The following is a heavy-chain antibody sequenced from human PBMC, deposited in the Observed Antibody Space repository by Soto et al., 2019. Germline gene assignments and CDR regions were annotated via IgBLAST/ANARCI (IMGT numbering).Heavy chain of an antibody. CDR2: IYYTGGT. CDR1: GGSISSGTFS. V-gene: IGHV4-30-2*01. CDR3: ARVVLATIDYFDY. Sequence: TLSLTCRVAGGSISSGTFSLTWTRQPPGKGLEFIGSIYYTGGTYYNPSLKSRVTISVDTSKNQFSLKLSSVTAADTAVYYCARVVLATIDYFDYWGQGNLVTVSA. J-gene: IGHJ4*02. D-gene: IGHD5-12*01.